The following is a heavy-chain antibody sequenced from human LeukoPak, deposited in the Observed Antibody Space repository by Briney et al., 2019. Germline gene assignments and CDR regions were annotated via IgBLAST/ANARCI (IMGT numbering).Heavy chain of an antibody. CDR2: ISSSGSTI. CDR3: ARLIAAIREVSFDY. CDR1: GFTFSSYE. J-gene: IGHJ4*02. V-gene: IGHV3-48*03. D-gene: IGHD6-13*01. Sequence: GGSLRLSCAASGFTFSSYEMNCVRQAPGKGLEWVSYISSSGSTIYYADSVKGRFTISRDNAKNSLYLQMNSLRAEDTAVYYCARLIAAIREVSFDYWGQGTLVTVSS.